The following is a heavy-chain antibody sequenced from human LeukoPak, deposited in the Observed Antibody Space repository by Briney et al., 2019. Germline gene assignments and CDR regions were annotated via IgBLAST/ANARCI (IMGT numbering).Heavy chain of an antibody. Sequence: GASVKVSCKASGGTFSSYAISWVRQAPGQGLEWMGGIIPIFGTANYAQKFQGRVTITTDESTSTAYMELSSLRSEDTAVYYCARGDYYGSGTAMDVWGKGTTVTVSS. CDR3: ARGDYYGSGTAMDV. D-gene: IGHD3-10*01. CDR2: IIPIFGTA. CDR1: GGTFSSYA. V-gene: IGHV1-69*05. J-gene: IGHJ6*03.